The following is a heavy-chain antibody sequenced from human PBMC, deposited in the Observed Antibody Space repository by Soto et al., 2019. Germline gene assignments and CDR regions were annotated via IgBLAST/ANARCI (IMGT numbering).Heavy chain of an antibody. Sequence: SETLSLTCAVYGGSFSCYYWSWIRQPPGKGLEWIGEINHSGSTNYNPSLKSRVTISVDTSKSQFSLKLRSVTAADTAVYFCVXSAFGYYDTSGYPLTDSWGQGTLVTVSS. CDR3: VXSAFGYYDTSGYPLTDS. V-gene: IGHV4-34*01. D-gene: IGHD3-22*01. J-gene: IGHJ4*02. CDR1: GGSFSCYY. CDR2: INHSGST.